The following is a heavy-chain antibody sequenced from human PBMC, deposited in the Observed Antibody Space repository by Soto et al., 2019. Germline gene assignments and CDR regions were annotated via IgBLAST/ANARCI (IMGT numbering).Heavy chain of an antibody. CDR2: RNPGSGDT. Sequence: ASVKVSCQASGYSLTNNDFSWVRQATGQGLEWMGWRNPGSGDTGYAQKFQGRVTMTRDISIAKAYMELSSLRSDDTAIHYCARMETFGSLNWFDPWGQGTLVTLSS. CDR1: GYSLTNND. D-gene: IGHD3-16*01. CDR3: ARMETFGSLNWFDP. V-gene: IGHV1-8*01. J-gene: IGHJ5*02.